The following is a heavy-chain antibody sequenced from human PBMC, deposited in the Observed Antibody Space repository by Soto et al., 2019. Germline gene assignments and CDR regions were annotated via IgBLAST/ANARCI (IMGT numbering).Heavy chain of an antibody. CDR2: INPNSGGT. Sequence: ASVKVSCKGCGYTFTGYYMHWVRQAPGQGLEWMGWINPNSGGTNYAQKFQGRVTMTRDTSISTAYMELSRLRSDDTAVYYCARDFNIVLLVYATSFDLWCQGTLVTVSS. CDR3: ARDFNIVLLVYATSFDL. CDR1: GYTFTGYY. D-gene: IGHD2-8*01. J-gene: IGHJ5*02. V-gene: IGHV1-2*02.